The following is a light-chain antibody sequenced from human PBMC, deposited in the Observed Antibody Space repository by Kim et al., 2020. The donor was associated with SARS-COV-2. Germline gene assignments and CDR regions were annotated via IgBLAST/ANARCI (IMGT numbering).Light chain of an antibody. Sequence: GERCTISWSGSSSNSGRNAVNWYQQVPGTAPKLLISANNQRASGVPDRFSGSKSGTSASLAISGLQSEDEAEYYCAAWDGSLKGVLFGGGTQLTVL. J-gene: IGLJ2*01. V-gene: IGLV1-44*01. CDR3: AAWDGSLKGVL. CDR2: ANN. CDR1: SSNSGRNA.